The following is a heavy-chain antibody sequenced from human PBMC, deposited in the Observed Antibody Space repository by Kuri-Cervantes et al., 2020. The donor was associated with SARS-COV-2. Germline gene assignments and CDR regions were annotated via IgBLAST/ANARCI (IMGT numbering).Heavy chain of an antibody. CDR3: ARLGATKGSYYYGVDV. Sequence: GSLRLSCTVSGGSISSYYWSWVRQPPGKGLEWIGNIHYSGSTNYNPSLKSRVTISVATSKNQLSLRLSSVTAADTAVYYCARLGATKGSYYYGVDVWGQGTTVTVSS. D-gene: IGHD1-26*01. CDR1: GGSISSYY. J-gene: IGHJ6*02. CDR2: IHYSGST. V-gene: IGHV4-59*01.